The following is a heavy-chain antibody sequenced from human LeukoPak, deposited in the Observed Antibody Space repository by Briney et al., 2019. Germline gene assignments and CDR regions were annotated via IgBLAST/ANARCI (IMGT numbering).Heavy chain of an antibody. J-gene: IGHJ4*02. CDR1: GGSISSYY. D-gene: IGHD3-22*01. CDR2: IYYSGST. V-gene: IGHV4-59*01. Sequence: SETLSLTGTVSGGSISSYYWSWIRQPPGKGLEWIGYIYYSGSTNYNPSLKSRVTISVDTSKNQFSLKLSSVTAADTAVYYCATLRGSYYYDSSGYFGYWGQGTLVTVSS. CDR3: ATLRGSYYYDSSGYFGY.